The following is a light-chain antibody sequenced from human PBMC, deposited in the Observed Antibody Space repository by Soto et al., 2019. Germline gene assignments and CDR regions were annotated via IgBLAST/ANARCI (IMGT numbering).Light chain of an antibody. CDR3: QQYYSLPLT. CDR2: WAS. Sequence: DIVMTQSPDSLAVSLGERATINCKSSQSILYSTNNKNYLAWYQQKPGQPPKLLIYWASTRESGVPDRFSGSGSGTDFTLTIYSLQAEDVAVYYCQQYYSLPLTFGGGTKVEIQ. J-gene: IGKJ4*01. V-gene: IGKV4-1*01. CDR1: QSILYSTNNKNY.